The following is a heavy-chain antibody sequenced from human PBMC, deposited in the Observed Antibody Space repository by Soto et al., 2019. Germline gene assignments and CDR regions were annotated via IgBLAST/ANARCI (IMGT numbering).Heavy chain of an antibody. CDR3: ARGFSSGWYFWFDP. D-gene: IGHD6-19*01. Sequence: SETLSLTCTVSGGSISSYYWSWIRQPPGKGLEWIGYIYYSGSTNYNPSLKSRVTISVDTSKNQFSLKLSSVTAADTAVYYCARGFSSGWYFWFDPWGQGTLVTVSS. CDR1: GGSISSYY. CDR2: IYYSGST. J-gene: IGHJ5*02. V-gene: IGHV4-59*01.